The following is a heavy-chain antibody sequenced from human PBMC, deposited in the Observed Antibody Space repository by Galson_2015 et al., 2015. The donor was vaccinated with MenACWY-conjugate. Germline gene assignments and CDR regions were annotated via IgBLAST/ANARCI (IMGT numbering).Heavy chain of an antibody. CDR3: ARRSGWTNDAFDI. CDR1: GYTFTSYG. Sequence: SVKVSCKASGYTFTSYGFSWVRQAPGQGLEWIGWISAYNGNINYAQKSQGRVTMTTDTSTSTAYMELRSLRSDDTAVYYCARRSGWTNDAFDIWGQGTMVTVSS. CDR2: ISAYNGNI. J-gene: IGHJ3*02. V-gene: IGHV1-18*01. D-gene: IGHD6-19*01.